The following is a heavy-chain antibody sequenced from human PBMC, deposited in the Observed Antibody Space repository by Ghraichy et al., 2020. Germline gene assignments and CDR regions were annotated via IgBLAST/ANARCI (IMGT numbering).Heavy chain of an antibody. D-gene: IGHD5-24*01. CDR3: ARTPVEMATMSDI. CDR2: IYPGDSDT. J-gene: IGHJ3*02. V-gene: IGHV5-51*01. CDR1: GYSFTSYW. Sequence: GESLNISCKGSGYSFTSYWIGWVRQMPGKGLEWMGIIYPGDSDTRYSPSFQGQVTISADKSISTAYLQWSSLKASDTAMYYCARTPVEMATMSDIWGQGTMVTVSS.